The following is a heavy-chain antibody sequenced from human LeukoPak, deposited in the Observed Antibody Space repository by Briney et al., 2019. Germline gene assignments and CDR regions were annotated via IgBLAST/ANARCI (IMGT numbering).Heavy chain of an antibody. D-gene: IGHD4-17*01. CDR3: AVDSTTVTTEGFG. Sequence: ASVKVSCKASGGTFSSYAISWVRQAPGQGLEWMGWVSAYNGNTNYAQKLQGRVTMTTDTSTSTAYMELRSLRSDDTAVYYCAVDSTTVTTEGFGWSQGTLVTVSS. CDR1: GGTFSSYA. J-gene: IGHJ4*02. CDR2: VSAYNGNT. V-gene: IGHV1-18*01.